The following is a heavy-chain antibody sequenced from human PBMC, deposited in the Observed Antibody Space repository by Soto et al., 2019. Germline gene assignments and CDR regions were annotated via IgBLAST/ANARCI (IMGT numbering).Heavy chain of an antibody. J-gene: IGHJ6*02. Sequence: SETLSLTCTVSGGSISSSSYYWAWIRQPPGKGLEWIGSIYYSGSTYYKPSLKSRVTISVDVSKKHFSLKLTSVTAADTAVYYCARQGGLGYYYYGMDVWGQGTTVTVSS. CDR1: GGSISSSSYY. CDR2: IYYSGST. V-gene: IGHV4-39*01. D-gene: IGHD4-17*01. CDR3: ARQGGLGYYYYGMDV.